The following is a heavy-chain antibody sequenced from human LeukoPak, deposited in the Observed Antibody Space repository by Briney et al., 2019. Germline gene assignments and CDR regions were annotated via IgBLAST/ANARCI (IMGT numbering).Heavy chain of an antibody. Sequence: PSETLSLTCTVSGGSISSYYWSWIRQPPGKGLEWMGYIYYSGSTNYNPSLKSRVTISVDTSKNQFSLKLSSVTAADTAVYYCARGGYDILTGYYPPTPLDYWGQGTLVTVSS. V-gene: IGHV4-59*01. J-gene: IGHJ4*02. CDR3: ARGGYDILTGYYPPTPLDY. D-gene: IGHD3-9*01. CDR1: GGSISSYY. CDR2: IYYSGST.